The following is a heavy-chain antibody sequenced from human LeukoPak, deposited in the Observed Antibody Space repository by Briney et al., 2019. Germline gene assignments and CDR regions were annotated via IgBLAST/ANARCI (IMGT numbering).Heavy chain of an antibody. CDR1: GYSISSGYY. D-gene: IGHD2-15*01. CDR3: AGVVERYYFDY. J-gene: IGHJ4*02. CDR2: IYHSGST. V-gene: IGHV4-38-2*01. Sequence: PSETLSLTCAVSGYSISSGYYWGWIRKPPGKGLEWIGSIYHSGSTYYNPSLKSRVTISVDTSKNQFSLKLSSVTAADTAVYYCAGVVERYYFDYWGQGTLVTVSS.